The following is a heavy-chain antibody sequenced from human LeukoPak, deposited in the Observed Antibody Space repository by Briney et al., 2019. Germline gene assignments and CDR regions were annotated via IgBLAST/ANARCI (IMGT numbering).Heavy chain of an antibody. Sequence: PSETLSLTYTVSGGSISSTSYYWGWIRQPPGKGLEWIGSIYYSGSTNYNPSLKSRVTISVDTSRNQFSLKLSSVTAADTAMYYCARDYYGSGRGYFYYMNVWGKGTTVTVSS. D-gene: IGHD3-10*01. CDR1: GGSISSTSYY. J-gene: IGHJ6*03. CDR2: IYYSGST. V-gene: IGHV4-39*07. CDR3: ARDYYGSGRGYFYYMNV.